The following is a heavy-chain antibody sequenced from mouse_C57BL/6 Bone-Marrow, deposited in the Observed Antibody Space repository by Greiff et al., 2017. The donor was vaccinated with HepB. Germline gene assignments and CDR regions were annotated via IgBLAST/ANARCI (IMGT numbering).Heavy chain of an antibody. CDR1: GFTFSDYY. CDR3: ARYYGPFDY. Sequence: EVQVVESEGGLVQPGSSMKLSCTASGFTFSDYYMAWVRQVPEKGLEWVANINYDGSSTYYLDSLKSRFIISRDNAKNILYLQMSSLKSEDTATYYCARYYGPFDYWGQGTTLTVSS. D-gene: IGHD1-1*02. CDR2: INYDGSST. V-gene: IGHV5-16*01. J-gene: IGHJ2*01.